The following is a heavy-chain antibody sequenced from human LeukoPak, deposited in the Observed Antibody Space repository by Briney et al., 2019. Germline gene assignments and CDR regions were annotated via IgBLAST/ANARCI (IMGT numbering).Heavy chain of an antibody. CDR2: IIPIFGTA. J-gene: IGHJ4*02. D-gene: IGHD3-3*01. Sequence: ASVKVSCKASGGTFSSYAISWVRQAPGQGLEWMGGIIPIFGTANYAQKFQGRVTITADKSTSTAYMELSSLRSEDTAVYYCAKSPNYDFWSGYSIRVWLDYFDYWGQGTLVTVSS. CDR3: AKSPNYDFWSGYSIRVWLDYFDY. V-gene: IGHV1-69*06. CDR1: GGTFSSYA.